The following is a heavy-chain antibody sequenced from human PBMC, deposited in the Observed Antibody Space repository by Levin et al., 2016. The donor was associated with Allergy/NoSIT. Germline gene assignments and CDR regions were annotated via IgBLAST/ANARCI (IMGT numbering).Heavy chain of an antibody. CDR1: GGSISSYY. J-gene: IGHJ5*02. CDR3: ARRAARGGWFDP. Sequence: SETLSLTCTVSGGSISSYYWSWIRQPPGKGLEWIGYIYYSGSTNYNPSLKSRVTISVDTSKNQFSLKLSSVTAADTAVYYCARRAARGGWFDPWGQGTLVTVSS. CDR2: IYYSGST. V-gene: IGHV4-59*08. D-gene: IGHD2-15*01.